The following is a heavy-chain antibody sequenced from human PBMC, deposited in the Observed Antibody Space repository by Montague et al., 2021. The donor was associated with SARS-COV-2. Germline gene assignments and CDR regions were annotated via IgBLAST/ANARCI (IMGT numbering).Heavy chain of an antibody. CDR1: GGSFSGYY. V-gene: IGHV4-34*01. CDR2: INYSGST. D-gene: IGHD3-16*01. CDR3: ARSRDHWGSYYLDY. Sequence: SETLSLTCAVSGGSFSGYYWSWLRQPPGKGLEWIGEINYSGSTTYSPSLKSRVTISIDTPKNQFSLKLSSVTAADTAVYYCARSRDHWGSYYLDYWGQGTLVTVSS. J-gene: IGHJ4*02.